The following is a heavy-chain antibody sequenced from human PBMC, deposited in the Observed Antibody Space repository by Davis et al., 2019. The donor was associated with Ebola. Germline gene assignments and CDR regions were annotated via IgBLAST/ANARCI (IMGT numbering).Heavy chain of an antibody. Sequence: AASVKVSCKASGYTFTSYYMHWVRQAPGQGLEWMGIINPSGGSTSYAQKFQGRVTITADESTSTAYMELSSLRSEDTAVYYCARGKLGYCSGGSCPAYGMDVWGQGTTVTVSS. CDR1: GYTFTSYY. D-gene: IGHD2-15*01. V-gene: IGHV1-46*01. J-gene: IGHJ6*02. CDR2: INPSGGST. CDR3: ARGKLGYCSGGSCPAYGMDV.